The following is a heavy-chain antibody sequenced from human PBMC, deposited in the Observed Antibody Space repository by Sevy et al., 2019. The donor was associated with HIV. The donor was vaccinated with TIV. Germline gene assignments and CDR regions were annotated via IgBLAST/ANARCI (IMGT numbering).Heavy chain of an antibody. CDR2: ISSSANDI. Sequence: GGSLRLSCAASGITFTTYDMTWVRQAPGKGLEWISYISSSANDIKYADSVKGRFTISRDNARNSLYLAMSSLRAEDTAVYYCAREGLGGFYSSLDRWGQGTLVTVSS. D-gene: IGHD3-22*01. CDR1: GITFTTYD. CDR3: AREGLGGFYSSLDR. J-gene: IGHJ5*02. V-gene: IGHV3-48*03.